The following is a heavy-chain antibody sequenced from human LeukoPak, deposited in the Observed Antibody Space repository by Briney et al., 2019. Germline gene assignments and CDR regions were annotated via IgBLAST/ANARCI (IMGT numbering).Heavy chain of an antibody. CDR2: IYRDDSET. D-gene: IGHD2/OR15-2a*01. J-gene: IGHJ4*02. CDR1: GYSFSDYW. V-gene: IGHV5-51*01. CDR3: ARRDFNSVYSPLDY. Sequence: GESLKISWKGSGYSFSDYWIGGGRQMPGEGLEWRGIIYRDDSETKYSTSLQGQVPISADKSISTASLQWSSLKASDTALYYCARRDFNSVYSPLDYWGQGTLVTVSS.